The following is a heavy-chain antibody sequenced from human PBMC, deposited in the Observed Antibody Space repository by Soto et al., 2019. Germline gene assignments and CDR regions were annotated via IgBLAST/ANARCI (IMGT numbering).Heavy chain of an antibody. J-gene: IGHJ4*02. Sequence: SETLSLTCAVSGGSISSSNWWSWVRQPPGKGLEWIGEIYHSGSTNYNPSLKSLVTISVDKSKNQFSMKLSSVTAADTAVYYCASFNDPEYCTSCYTGVAWGQGTLVTVS. CDR2: IYHSGST. V-gene: IGHV4-4*02. CDR3: ASFNDPEYCTSCYTGVA. D-gene: IGHD2-2*02. CDR1: GGSISSSNW.